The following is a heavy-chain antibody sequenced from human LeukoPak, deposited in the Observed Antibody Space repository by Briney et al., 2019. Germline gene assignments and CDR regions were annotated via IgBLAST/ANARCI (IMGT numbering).Heavy chain of an antibody. D-gene: IGHD6-6*01. CDR1: AGSFSRGDYY. J-gene: IGHJ4*02. CDR2: IYWRERT. V-gene: IGHV4-31*03. CDR3: ARLRAARRSFDY. Sequence: SETLSLACPLSAGSFSRGDYYCGWIRQHPGKGLEWMGYIYWRERTYYTPSHKSRVTMSVDTSNNQFSLKLSSVTAADAAVFYCARLRAARRSFDYWGQGSLVSVCS.